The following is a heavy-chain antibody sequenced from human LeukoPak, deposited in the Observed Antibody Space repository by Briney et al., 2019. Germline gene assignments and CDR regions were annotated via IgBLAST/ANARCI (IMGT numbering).Heavy chain of an antibody. V-gene: IGHV3-48*04. Sequence: GGSLRLSCAASGFTFSSYSMNWVRQAPGKGLEWVSYISSSGSTIYYAGSVKGRFTISRDNAKNSLYLQMNSLRAEDTAVFYCAREGYDTSGYYPHYHYYYMDVWGKGTTVTVSS. CDR2: ISSSGSTI. J-gene: IGHJ6*03. CDR3: AREGYDTSGYYPHYHYYYMDV. CDR1: GFTFSSYS. D-gene: IGHD3-22*01.